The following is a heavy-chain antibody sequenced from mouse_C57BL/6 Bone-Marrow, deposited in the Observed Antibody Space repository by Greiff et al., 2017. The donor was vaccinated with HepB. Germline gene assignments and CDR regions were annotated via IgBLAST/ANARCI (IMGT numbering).Heavy chain of an antibody. CDR2: IDPSDSYT. D-gene: IGHD2-3*01. CDR1: GYTFTSYW. Sequence: QVQLQQPGAELVRPGTSVKLSCKASGYTFTSYWMHWVKQRPGQGLEWIGVIDPSDSYTNYNQKFKGKATLTVDTSSSTAYMQLSSLTSEDSAVYYCARGWLGGFAYWGQGTLVTVSA. V-gene: IGHV1-59*01. J-gene: IGHJ3*01. CDR3: ARGWLGGFAY.